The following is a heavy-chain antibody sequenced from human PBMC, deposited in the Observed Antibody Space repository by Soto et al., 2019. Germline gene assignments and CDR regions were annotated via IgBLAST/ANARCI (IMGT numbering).Heavy chain of an antibody. D-gene: IGHD6-19*01. Sequence: QDQLVQSGVEVKKPGASVKVSCKASGYSFTNYGITWVRQAPGHGFEWMGWISAYNGNTNYAQKFQGRVTMTTDAPTSTAYLELRSLRSDDTAVYYCARDRGVAPPVAGNTHYYYYMDVWVKGTTLTVSS. V-gene: IGHV1-18*01. J-gene: IGHJ6*03. CDR3: ARDRGVAPPVAGNTHYYYYMDV. CDR1: GYSFTNYG. CDR2: ISAYNGNT.